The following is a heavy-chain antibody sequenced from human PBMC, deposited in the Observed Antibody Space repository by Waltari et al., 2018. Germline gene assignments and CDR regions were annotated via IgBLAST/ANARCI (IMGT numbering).Heavy chain of an antibody. Sequence: EVQLVESGGGLVQPGGSLRLSCGASGFTFSWYWMSGVRQTPGKGLEWVANINYDGSQKYYVDSVKGQFTISRDNAKNSLYLQMNSLRVEDTAVYYCAKSRGFEYWGQGTLITVSS. V-gene: IGHV3-7*01. CDR2: INYDGSQK. D-gene: IGHD2-2*01. CDR3: AKSRGFEY. CDR1: GFTFSWYW. J-gene: IGHJ4*02.